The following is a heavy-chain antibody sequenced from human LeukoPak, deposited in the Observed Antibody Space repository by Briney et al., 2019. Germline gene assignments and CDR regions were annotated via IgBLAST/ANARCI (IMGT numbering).Heavy chain of an antibody. J-gene: IGHJ4*02. CDR2: ISSSGSTI. CDR3: APYSSSWSHYFDY. D-gene: IGHD6-13*01. CDR1: GFTFSSYE. V-gene: IGHV3-48*03. Sequence: PGGSLRLSCAASGFTFSSYEMNWVRQAPGKGLEWVSYISSSGSTIYYADSVKGRFTISRDNAKNSLYLQMNSLRAEDTAVYYCAPYSSSWSHYFDYWGQGTLVTVSS.